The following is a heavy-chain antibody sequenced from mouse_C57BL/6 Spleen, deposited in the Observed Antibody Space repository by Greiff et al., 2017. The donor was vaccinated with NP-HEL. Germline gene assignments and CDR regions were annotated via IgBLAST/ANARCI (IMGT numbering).Heavy chain of an antibody. CDR3: ARGGWDGAY. CDR2: IYPGDGDT. V-gene: IGHV1-82*01. J-gene: IGHJ3*01. D-gene: IGHD4-1*01. Sequence: QVQLQQSGPELVKPGASEKISCKASGYAFSSSWMNWVKQRPGKGLEWIGRIYPGDGDTNYNGKFKGKATLTADKSSSTAYMQLSSLTSEDSAVYFCARGGWDGAYWGQGTLVTVSA. CDR1: GYAFSSSW.